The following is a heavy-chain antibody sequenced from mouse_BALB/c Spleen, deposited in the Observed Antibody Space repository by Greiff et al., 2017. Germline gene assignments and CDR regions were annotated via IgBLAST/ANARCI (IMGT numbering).Heavy chain of an antibody. V-gene: IGHV3-2*02. D-gene: IGHD2-14*01. CDR2: ISYSGST. Sequence: EVQLVESGPGLVKPSQSLSLTCTVTGYSITSDYAWNWIRQFPGNKLEWMGYISYSGSTSYNPSLKSRISITRDTSKNQFFLQLNSVTTEDTATYYCAREDYRYDDFDYWGQGTTLTVSS. CDR3: AREDYRYDDFDY. J-gene: IGHJ2*01. CDR1: GYSITSDYA.